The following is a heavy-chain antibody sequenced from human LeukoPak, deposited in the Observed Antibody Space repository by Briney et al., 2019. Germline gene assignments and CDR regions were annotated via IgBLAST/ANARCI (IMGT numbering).Heavy chain of an antibody. D-gene: IGHD3-3*01. Sequence: SETLSLTCTVSCRHINSGYHFWCCMREPPGERLEWIGYIYYSGSTYYNPSLKSRVTISVDTSKNQFSLKLSSVTAADTAVYYCARDYYGVADYWGQGTLVTVSS. CDR1: CRHINSGYHF. CDR2: IYYSGST. J-gene: IGHJ4*02. V-gene: IGHV4-30-4*01. CDR3: ARDYYGVADY.